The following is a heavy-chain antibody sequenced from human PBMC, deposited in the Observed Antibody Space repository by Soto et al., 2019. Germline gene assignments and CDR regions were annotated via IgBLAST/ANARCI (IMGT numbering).Heavy chain of an antibody. V-gene: IGHV3-15*01. CDR1: GFTFSNAW. Sequence: GGSLRLSCAASGFTFSNAWMSWVRQAPGKGLEWVGRIKSKTDGGTTDYAAPVKGRFTISRDDSKNTLYLQMNSLKTEDTAVYYCACSGYYYYGMDVWGQGTTVTVSS. CDR2: IKSKTDGGTT. J-gene: IGHJ6*02. D-gene: IGHD6-19*01. CDR3: ACSGYYYYGMDV.